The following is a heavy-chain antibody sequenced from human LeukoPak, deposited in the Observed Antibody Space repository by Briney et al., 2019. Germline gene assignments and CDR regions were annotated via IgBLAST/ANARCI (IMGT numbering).Heavy chain of an antibody. V-gene: IGHV3-9*01. Sequence: PGGSPRLSCAASGFTFDDYAMHWVRQAPGKGLEWVSGISWNSGSIGYADSVKGRFTISRDNAKNSLYLQMNSLRAEDTALYYCAKDITAAAGFGFDPWGQGTLVTVSS. D-gene: IGHD6-13*01. CDR2: ISWNSGSI. CDR3: AKDITAAAGFGFDP. J-gene: IGHJ5*02. CDR1: GFTFDDYA.